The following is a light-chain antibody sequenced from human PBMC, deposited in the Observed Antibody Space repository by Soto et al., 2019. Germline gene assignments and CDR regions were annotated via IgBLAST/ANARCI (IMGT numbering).Light chain of an antibody. CDR2: AAS. V-gene: IGKV1-27*01. CDR1: QGISNY. CDR3: QKYNGDQWT. J-gene: IGKJ1*01. Sequence: DIQMTQSPSSLSASVGDRVTXACRXSQGISNYLVWYQQKPGKVPKLLLYAASTLQSGVPSRFSGSGSGTDFTLTITSLQPEDVATYYCQKYNGDQWTFGQGTRVEIK.